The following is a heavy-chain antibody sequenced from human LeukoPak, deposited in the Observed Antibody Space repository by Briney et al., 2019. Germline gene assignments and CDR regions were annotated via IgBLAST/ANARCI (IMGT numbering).Heavy chain of an antibody. V-gene: IGHV4-34*01. J-gene: IGHJ6*03. Sequence: PSETLSLTCAVYGGSFSGYYWSWIRQPPGKGLEWIGEINHSGSTNYNPSLKSRVTMSVDTSKNQFSLRLSSVTAADTAVYYCARTKYGSGSYPGAKYYYYMDVWGKGTTVTISS. CDR3: ARTKYGSGSYPGAKYYYYMDV. D-gene: IGHD3-10*01. CDR1: GGSFSGYY. CDR2: INHSGST.